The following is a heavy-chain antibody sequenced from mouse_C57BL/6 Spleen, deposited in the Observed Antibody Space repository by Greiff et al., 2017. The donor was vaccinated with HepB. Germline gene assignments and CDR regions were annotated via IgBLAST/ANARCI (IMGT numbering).Heavy chain of an antibody. Sequence: EVMLVESGGGLVKPGGSLKLSCAASGFTFSSYTMSWVRQTPEKRLEWVATISGGGGNTYYPDSVKGRFTISRDNAKNTLYLQMSSLRSEDTALYYCARGYYGSRNFDYWGQGTTLTVSS. V-gene: IGHV5-9*01. CDR3: ARGYYGSRNFDY. J-gene: IGHJ2*01. CDR2: ISGGGGNT. CDR1: GFTFSSYT. D-gene: IGHD1-1*01.